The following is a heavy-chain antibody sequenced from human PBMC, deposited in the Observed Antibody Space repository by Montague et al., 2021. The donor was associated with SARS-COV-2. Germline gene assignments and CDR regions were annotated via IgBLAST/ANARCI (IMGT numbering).Heavy chain of an antibody. V-gene: IGHV3-33*05. D-gene: IGHD3-10*01. J-gene: IGHJ4*02. CDR1: GFTFSSYG. CDR2: ISYDGSNK. CDR3: ARGPVLLWFGELLSPPTDY. Sequence: SLRLSCAASGFTFSSYGMHWVRQAPGKGLEWVAVISYDGSNKYYADSVKGRFTISRDNSKNTLYLQMNSLRAGDTAVYYCARGPVLLWFGELLSPPTDYWGQGTLVTVSS.